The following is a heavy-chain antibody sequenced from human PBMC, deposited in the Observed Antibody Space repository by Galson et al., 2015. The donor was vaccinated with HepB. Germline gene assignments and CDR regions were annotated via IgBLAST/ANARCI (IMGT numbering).Heavy chain of an antibody. J-gene: IGHJ5*02. CDR1: GFTFRNYA. D-gene: IGHD2-15*01. Sequence: SLRLSCATSGFTFRNYAMSWFRQAPGKGLEWVSNTDGRGDATYYADSVKGRFTISRDNSKSMLFLQMNNLRAEDTAVYYCAKAFSRWSNVARWFDLWGQGILVTVSS. CDR3: AKAFSRWSNVARWFDL. V-gene: IGHV3-23*01. CDR2: TDGRGDAT.